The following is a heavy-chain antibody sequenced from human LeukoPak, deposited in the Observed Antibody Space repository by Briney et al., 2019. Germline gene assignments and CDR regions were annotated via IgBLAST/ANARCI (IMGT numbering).Heavy chain of an antibody. Sequence: ASVTLSCKASGYTFTSYYMHWVRQAPGQGLEWMGIINPSGGSTSYAQTFQGRVTMTRDTSTSTVYMELSSLRSEDTAVYYCARSVTAYDNWFDPWGQGTLVTVSS. CDR3: ARSVTAYDNWFDP. D-gene: IGHD5-18*01. J-gene: IGHJ5*02. CDR2: INPSGGST. V-gene: IGHV1-46*01. CDR1: GYTFTSYY.